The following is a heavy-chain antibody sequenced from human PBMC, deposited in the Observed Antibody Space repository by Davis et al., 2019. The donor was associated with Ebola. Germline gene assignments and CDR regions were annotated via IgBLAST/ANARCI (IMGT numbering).Heavy chain of an antibody. V-gene: IGHV3-23*01. CDR3: AKEIGGSGWYSIDY. J-gene: IGHJ4*02. D-gene: IGHD6-19*01. CDR1: GFTFSSYG. Sequence: GGSLRLSCAASGFTFSSYGMSWVRQAPGKGLEWVSASGRTDKTYYADSVKVRFTISRDKSKNTVYLQMNSLRAEDTAVYYCAKEIGGSGWYSIDYWGQGTLVTVSS. CDR2: SGRTDKT.